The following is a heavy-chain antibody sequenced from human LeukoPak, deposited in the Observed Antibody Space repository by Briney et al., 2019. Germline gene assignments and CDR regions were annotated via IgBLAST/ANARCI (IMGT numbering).Heavy chain of an antibody. CDR1: GGTFSSYA. CDR3: ARGGSVVVPADLNWFDP. D-gene: IGHD2-2*01. Sequence: GASVKVSCKASGGTFSSYAISWVRQAPGQGLEWMGRIIPILGIANYAQKFQGRVTITADKSTSTAYMELSSLRSDDTAVYYCARGGSVVVPADLNWFDPWGQGTLVTVSS. V-gene: IGHV1-69*04. J-gene: IGHJ5*02. CDR2: IIPILGIA.